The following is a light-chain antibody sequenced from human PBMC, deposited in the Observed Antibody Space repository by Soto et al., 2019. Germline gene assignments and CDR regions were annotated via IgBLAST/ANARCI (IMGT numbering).Light chain of an antibody. CDR1: QGISSF. CDR3: QQFISYPYT. V-gene: IGKV1-9*01. CDR2: AAS. Sequence: DIQLTQSPSFLSASVGDRVTITCRASQGISSFLAWYQQKPGKVPKVLIYAASTLQSGVPSRFSGSGSGTEFTLTISSLQPEDFATYYCQQFISYPYTSGQGTKLEIK. J-gene: IGKJ2*01.